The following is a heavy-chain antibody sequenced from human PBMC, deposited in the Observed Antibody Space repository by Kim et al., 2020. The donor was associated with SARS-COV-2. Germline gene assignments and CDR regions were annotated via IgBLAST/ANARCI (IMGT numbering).Heavy chain of an antibody. Sequence: EVQLVQSGAEVKKSGESLRISCKGSGYSFTTYWISWVRQMPGKGLEWMGRIDPSDPYTNYSTSFHGPVTSSADKSILTAYVQGSTMKASDTAMDYGGRQGRIGSGSPDNWGQGTLVTVSA. V-gene: IGHV5-10-1*03. D-gene: IGHD6-19*01. CDR3: GRQGRIGSGSPDN. CDR2: IDPSDPYT. CDR1: GYSFTTYW. J-gene: IGHJ4*02.